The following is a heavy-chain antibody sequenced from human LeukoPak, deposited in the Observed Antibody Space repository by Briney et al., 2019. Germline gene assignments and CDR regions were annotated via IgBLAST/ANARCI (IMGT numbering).Heavy chain of an antibody. CDR3: ARSYSPFDY. D-gene: IGHD6-13*01. Sequence: NPGGSLRLSCAASGFTFSNFAMTWVRQAPGKGPEWVSSIVGSSSTYYADSLKGRFTISRDNAKNSLYLQMNSLRAEDTAVYYCARSYSPFDYWGQGTLVTVSS. J-gene: IGHJ4*02. V-gene: IGHV3-21*04. CDR2: IVGSSST. CDR1: GFTFSNFA.